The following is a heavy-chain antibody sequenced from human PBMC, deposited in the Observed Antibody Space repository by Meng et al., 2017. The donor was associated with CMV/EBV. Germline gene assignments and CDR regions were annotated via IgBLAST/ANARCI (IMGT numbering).Heavy chain of an antibody. Sequence: GESLKISCAASGFTFSSYSMNWVRQAPGKGLEWVSSISSSSSYIYYADSVKGRFTISRDNAKNSLYLQMNSLRAEDTAVYYCARDPPVLYDILIGTYPIQDDYWGQGTLVTVSS. CDR1: GFTFSSYS. J-gene: IGHJ4*02. V-gene: IGHV3-21*01. CDR3: ARDPPVLYDILIGTYPIQDDY. CDR2: ISSSSSYI. D-gene: IGHD3-9*01.